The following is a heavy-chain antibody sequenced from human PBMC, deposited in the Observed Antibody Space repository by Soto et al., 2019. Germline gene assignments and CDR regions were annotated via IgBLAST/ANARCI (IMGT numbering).Heavy chain of an antibody. D-gene: IGHD3-3*01. V-gene: IGHV4-34*01. CDR1: GGSFSGYY. Sequence: QVQLQQWGAGLLKPSETLSLTCAVYGGSFSGYYWSWIRQPPGKGLEWIGEINHSGSTNYNPSLKSRVTISVDTSKHQFSLKLSSVTAADTAVYYCARTRITIFGVVISSFDYWGQGTLVTVSS. CDR2: INHSGST. J-gene: IGHJ4*02. CDR3: ARTRITIFGVVISSFDY.